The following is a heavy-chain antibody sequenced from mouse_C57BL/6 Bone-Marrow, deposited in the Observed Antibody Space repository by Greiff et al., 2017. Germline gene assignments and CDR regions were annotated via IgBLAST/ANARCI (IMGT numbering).Heavy chain of an antibody. CDR2: ISSGGSYT. CDR3: ARQSEAMDY. J-gene: IGHJ4*01. V-gene: IGHV5-6*01. Sequence: EVKLMESGGDLVKPGGSLKLSCAASGFTFSSYGMSWVCQTPDKRLEWVATISSGGSYTYYPDSVKGRFTISRDNAKNTLYLQMSSLKSEDTAMYYCARQSEAMDYWGQGTSVTVSS. CDR1: GFTFSSYG.